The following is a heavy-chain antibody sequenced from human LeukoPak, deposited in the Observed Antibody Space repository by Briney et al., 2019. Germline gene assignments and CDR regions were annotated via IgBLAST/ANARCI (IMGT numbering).Heavy chain of an antibody. Sequence: PGRSLRLSCAASGFTFDDYAMHWVRQAPGKGLEWVSGISWNSGSIGYADSVKGRFTISRDNAKNSLYLQMNSLRAEDTALYYCAKDISSSGDGLLFDYWGQGTLVTVSS. D-gene: IGHD2-15*01. CDR3: AKDISSSGDGLLFDY. CDR2: ISWNSGSI. J-gene: IGHJ4*02. V-gene: IGHV3-9*01. CDR1: GFTFDDYA.